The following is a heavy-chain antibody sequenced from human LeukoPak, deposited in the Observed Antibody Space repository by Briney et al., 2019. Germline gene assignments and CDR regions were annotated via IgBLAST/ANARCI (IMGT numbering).Heavy chain of an antibody. V-gene: IGHV3-23*01. CDR1: GFSFSSYN. CDR2: ISGSGGRT. D-gene: IGHD1-7*01. Sequence: QTGGSLRLSCAASGFSFSSYNMNWVRQAPGKGLEWVSSISGSGGRTYYADSVKGRFTISRDNSKNTLYLQMNSLRGEDTAVYYCAKDREGTIADYFDYWGQGTLVTVSS. CDR3: AKDREGTIADYFDY. J-gene: IGHJ4*02.